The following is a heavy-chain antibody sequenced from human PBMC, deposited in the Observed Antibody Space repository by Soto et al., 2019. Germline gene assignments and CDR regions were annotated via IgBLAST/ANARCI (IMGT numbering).Heavy chain of an antibody. V-gene: IGHV3-74*01. J-gene: IGHJ6*03. CDR3: ARGDCVGGTCYSLAGSFYYYMDV. Sequence: EVQLVESGGGLVQPGGSLRLSCVASGFTFSNYWMYWVRQAPGEGLVWVSRINNDGSVSSYADSVKGRLTISRDNVKNTLYLQMDGLRAEDTAVYYCARGDCVGGTCYSLAGSFYYYMDVWGKGTTVTV. CDR1: GFTFSNYW. CDR2: INNDGSVS. D-gene: IGHD2-15*01.